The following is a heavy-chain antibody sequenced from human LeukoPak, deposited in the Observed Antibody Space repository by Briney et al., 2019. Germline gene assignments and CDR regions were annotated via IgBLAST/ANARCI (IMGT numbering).Heavy chain of an antibody. CDR1: GGSISSGGYY. J-gene: IGHJ6*02. V-gene: IGHV4-31*03. CDR3: ARDRGSSTSYYYYYYGMDV. CDR2: IYYSGST. Sequence: PSQTLSLTCTVSGGSISSGGYYWSWIRQHPGKGLEWIGYIYYSGSTYYNPSLKSRVTISVDTSKNQFSLKLSSVTAADTAVYYCARDRGSSTSYYYYYYGMDVWGQGTTVTVSS. D-gene: IGHD2-2*01.